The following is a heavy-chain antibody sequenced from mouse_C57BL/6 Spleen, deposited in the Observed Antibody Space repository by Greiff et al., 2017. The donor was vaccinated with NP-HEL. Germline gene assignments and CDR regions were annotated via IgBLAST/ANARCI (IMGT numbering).Heavy chain of an antibody. CDR2: IYPGSGST. CDR3: ARHYDYGTWCAY. CDR1: GYTFTSYW. D-gene: IGHD2-4*01. V-gene: IGHV1-55*01. Sequence: QVQLQQPGAELVKPGASVKMSCKASGYTFTSYWITWVKQRPGQGLEWIGDIYPGSGSTNYNEKFKSKATLTVDTSSSTAYMQLSSLTSEDSAVYYCARHYDYGTWCAYWGQGTLVTVSA. J-gene: IGHJ3*01.